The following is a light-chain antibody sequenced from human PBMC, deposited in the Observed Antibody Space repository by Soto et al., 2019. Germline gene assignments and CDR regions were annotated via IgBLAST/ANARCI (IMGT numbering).Light chain of an antibody. CDR2: ANS. V-gene: IGLV1-40*01. CDR3: QSYDSTLSARYV. Sequence: QSVLTQPPSVSGAPGQRVTISCTGSSSNIGANCDVHWYQQRPGTAPKLLIFANSNRPSGVPDRFSGSKSGTSASLVITGLQAEDEGDYYCQSYDSTLSARYVFGTGTKVTVL. J-gene: IGLJ1*01. CDR1: SSNIGANCD.